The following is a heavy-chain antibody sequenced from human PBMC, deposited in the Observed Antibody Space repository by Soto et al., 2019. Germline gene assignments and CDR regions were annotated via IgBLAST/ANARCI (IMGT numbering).Heavy chain of an antibody. Sequence: SETLSLTCTVSGDSIGTGGYYWSWIRQPPGKGLEWIGYIYYSGSTNYNPSLKSRVTISVDTSKNQFSLKLSSVTAADMAVYYCARDSIRGGRFLEWWGQGTLVTVSS. CDR1: GDSIGTGGYY. CDR3: ARDSIRGGRFLEW. D-gene: IGHD3-3*01. CDR2: IYYSGST. V-gene: IGHV4-61*08. J-gene: IGHJ4*02.